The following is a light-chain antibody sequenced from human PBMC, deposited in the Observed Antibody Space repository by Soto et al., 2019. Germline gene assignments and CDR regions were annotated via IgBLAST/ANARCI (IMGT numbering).Light chain of an antibody. CDR1: TGAVTSGHY. CDR2: STS. Sequence: QAVVTQEPSLTVSPGGPVTLTCASSTGAVTSGHYPNWFQQKPGQAPRTLIYSTSKKHSWTPARVSGSLLGVKAALTLSGVQPEDVAEYYCLLYYGGAQPAVCGGGTKLTVL. CDR3: LLYYGGAQPAV. V-gene: IGLV7-43*01. J-gene: IGLJ2*01.